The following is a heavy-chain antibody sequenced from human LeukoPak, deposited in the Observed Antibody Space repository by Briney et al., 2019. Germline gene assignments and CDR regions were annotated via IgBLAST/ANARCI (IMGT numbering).Heavy chain of an antibody. V-gene: IGHV3-21*01. J-gene: IGHJ4*02. Sequence: PGGSLRLSCAASGFTFSSYCMNWVRQAPGKGLEWVSSISSSSSYIYYADSVKGRFTISRDNAKNSLYLQMNSLRAEDTAVYHCGKALRGKSWYSAYWGQGTLVTVSS. D-gene: IGHD6-13*01. CDR3: GKALRGKSWYSAY. CDR1: GFTFSSYC. CDR2: ISSSSSYI.